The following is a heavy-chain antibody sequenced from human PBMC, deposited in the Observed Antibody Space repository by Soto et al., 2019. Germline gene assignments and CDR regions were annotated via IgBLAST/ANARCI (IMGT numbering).Heavy chain of an antibody. Sequence: QVQLVQSGAEVKKPGSSVKVSCKASGGTFSSSDVVSWVRQAPGQGLEWMGRIIPILDITNYAQKFQGRVTIPADKSTSPAYMELSNLRSEDTALYYCAREPPKDVFDLWGQGTMVTVSS. D-gene: IGHD2-15*01. CDR3: AREPPKDVFDL. CDR1: GGTFSSSDV. V-gene: IGHV1-69*04. CDR2: IIPILDIT. J-gene: IGHJ3*01.